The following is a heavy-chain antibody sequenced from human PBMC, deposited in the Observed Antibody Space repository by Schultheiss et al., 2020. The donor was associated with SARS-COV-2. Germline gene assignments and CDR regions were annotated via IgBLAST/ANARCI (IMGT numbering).Heavy chain of an antibody. Sequence: GGSLRLSCAASGFTFDDYAMHWVRQAPGKGLEWVAVISYDGSNKYYADSVKGRFTISRDNSKNTLYLQMNSLRAEDTAVYYCARESGSYFDYWGQGTLVTVSS. V-gene: IGHV3-30*04. CDR2: ISYDGSNK. J-gene: IGHJ4*02. CDR1: GFTFDDYA. CDR3: ARESGSYFDY. D-gene: IGHD1-26*01.